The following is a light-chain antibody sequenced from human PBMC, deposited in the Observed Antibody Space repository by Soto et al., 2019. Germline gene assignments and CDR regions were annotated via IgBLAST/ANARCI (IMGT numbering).Light chain of an antibody. CDR2: DAS. CDR3: QQYASPPRT. J-gene: IGKJ1*01. CDR1: QSVSSSY. Sequence: ENELTQSPGTLSLSPGERATLSCRASQSVSSSYLAWYQQKPGQAPRLLIYDASIRATGIPDRFSGTGSGTDFTLTISRLEPEDFAVYFCQQYASPPRTFGQGTKVEIK. V-gene: IGKV3-20*01.